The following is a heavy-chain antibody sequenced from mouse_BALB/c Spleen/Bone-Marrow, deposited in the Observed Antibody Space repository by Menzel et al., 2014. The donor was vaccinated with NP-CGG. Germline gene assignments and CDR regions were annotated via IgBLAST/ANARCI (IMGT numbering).Heavy chain of an antibody. CDR2: INPSNGRP. D-gene: IGHD2-4*01. CDR3: ARQNYDGTDY. J-gene: IGHJ2*01. CDR1: GFTFTSYW. V-gene: IGHV1S81*02. Sequence: VQLQESGAELVKPGASVKLSCKASGFTFTSYWMHWVKQRPGQGLEWIGEINPSNGRPNYNGKFKYKATLTVDKSSSTAYMHLSSLRSEDSAVYYCARQNYDGTDYWGQGTTLTVSS.